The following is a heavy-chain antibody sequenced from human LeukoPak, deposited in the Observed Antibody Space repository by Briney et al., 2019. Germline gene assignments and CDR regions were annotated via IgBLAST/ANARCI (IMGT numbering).Heavy chain of an antibody. CDR1: GFTFSSYW. Sequence: GGSLRLSCAASGFTFSSYWMTWVRQAPGKGLEWVANINQDGSEKYFVGSVRGRFTISRDNAKNSLYLQMNSLRAEDTAMYYCARGVNRPNYYYYGMDVWGQGTTVTVSS. D-gene: IGHD4-11*01. CDR2: INQDGSEK. J-gene: IGHJ6*02. CDR3: ARGVNRPNYYYYGMDV. V-gene: IGHV3-7*01.